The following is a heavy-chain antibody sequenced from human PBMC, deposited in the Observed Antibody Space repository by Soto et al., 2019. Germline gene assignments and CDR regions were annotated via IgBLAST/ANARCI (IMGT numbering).Heavy chain of an antibody. D-gene: IGHD1-26*01. V-gene: IGHV4-38-2*02. CDR3: ARDRRWELPPNWFDP. CDR2: IYHSGST. Sequence: SETLSLTCAVSGYSIGSGYYWGRIRQSPGKGLEWIGSIYHSGSTYYNPSLKSRVTISVDTSKNQFSLKLSSVTAADTAVYYCARDRRWELPPNWFDPWGQGTLVTVSS. CDR1: GYSIGSGYY. J-gene: IGHJ5*02.